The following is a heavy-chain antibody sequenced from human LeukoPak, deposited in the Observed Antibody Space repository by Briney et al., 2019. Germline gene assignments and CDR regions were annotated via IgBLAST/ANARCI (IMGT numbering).Heavy chain of an antibody. J-gene: IGHJ5*02. CDR1: GYSISSGYY. CDR3: ARWGYYDILTGYITNWFDP. V-gene: IGHV4-38-2*02. D-gene: IGHD3-9*01. Sequence: SETLSLTCTVSGYSISSGYYWGWIRPPPGRGLEWIGSIYHSGSTYYSPSLKSRVTISVDTSKNQFSLKLSSVTAADTAVYYCARWGYYDILTGYITNWFDPWGQGTLVTVSS. CDR2: IYHSGST.